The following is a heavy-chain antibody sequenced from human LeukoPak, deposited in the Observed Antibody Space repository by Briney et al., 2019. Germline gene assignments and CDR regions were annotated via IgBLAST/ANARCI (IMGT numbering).Heavy chain of an antibody. Sequence: SETLSLTCAVSGVSISSSNWWSWVRQPPGKGLEWIGEIYHSGSTNYNPPLKSRVTISVDKSKNQFSLKLSSVTAADTAVYYCARHDYGDYEGVFDYWGQGTLVTVSS. J-gene: IGHJ4*02. D-gene: IGHD4-17*01. CDR2: IYHSGST. V-gene: IGHV4-4*02. CDR1: GVSISSSNW. CDR3: ARHDYGDYEGVFDY.